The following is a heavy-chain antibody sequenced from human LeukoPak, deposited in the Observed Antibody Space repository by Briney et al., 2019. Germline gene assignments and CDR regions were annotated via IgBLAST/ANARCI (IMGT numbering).Heavy chain of an antibody. J-gene: IGHJ5*02. D-gene: IGHD6-13*01. CDR2: ISSSSSYI. V-gene: IGHV3-21*01. CDR3: ARENRRWYEGPNWFDP. CDR1: GFTFSSYA. Sequence: GGSLRLSCAASGFTFSSYAMHWVRQAPGKGLEWVSSISSSSSYIYYADSVKGRFTISRDNAKNSLYLQMNSLRAEDTAVYYCARENRRWYEGPNWFDPWGQGTLVTVSS.